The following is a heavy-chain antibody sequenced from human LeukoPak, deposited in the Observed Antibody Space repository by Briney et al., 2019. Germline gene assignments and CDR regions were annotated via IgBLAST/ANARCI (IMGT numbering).Heavy chain of an antibody. D-gene: IGHD4-17*01. CDR2: IIPIFGTA. CDR3: ASDPRRTTVTGYYYYYYMDV. V-gene: IGHV1-69*13. Sequence: SVRVSCKASGGTFTSYAISRVGQAPGQGLEWMGGIIPIFGTANYAQKFQGRVTITADESTSTAYMELSSLRSEETDVYYCASDPRRTTVTGYYYYYYMDVWGKGTTVTVSS. CDR1: GGTFTSYA. J-gene: IGHJ6*03.